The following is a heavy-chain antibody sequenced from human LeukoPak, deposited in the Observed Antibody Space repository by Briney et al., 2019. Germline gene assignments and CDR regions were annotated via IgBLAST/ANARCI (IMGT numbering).Heavy chain of an antibody. CDR2: ISSSSSYI. V-gene: IGHV3-21*01. J-gene: IGHJ4*02. CDR1: GFTFSSYS. D-gene: IGHD2-2*01. Sequence: GXSLRLSCAASGFTFSSYSMNWVRQAPGKGLEWVSSISSSSSYIYYADSVKGRFTISRDNAKNSLYLQMNSLRAEDTAVYYCARDGPYCSSTSCHRPPDYWGQGTLVTVSS. CDR3: ARDGPYCSSTSCHRPPDY.